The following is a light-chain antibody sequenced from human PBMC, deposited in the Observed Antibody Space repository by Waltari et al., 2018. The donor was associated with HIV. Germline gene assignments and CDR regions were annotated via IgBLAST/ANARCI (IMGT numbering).Light chain of an antibody. V-gene: IGKV1-13*02. Sequence: AIQLTQSPSSLSASVGDRVTITCRTSQGITKAIAWYQQRPGKPPKLLIYEASNLDSGVPARFSGSGSGTDFTLTISSLQPEDFATYYCQQFQTCPLTFGGGTNREIK. CDR1: QGITKA. CDR2: EAS. CDR3: QQFQTCPLT. J-gene: IGKJ4*01.